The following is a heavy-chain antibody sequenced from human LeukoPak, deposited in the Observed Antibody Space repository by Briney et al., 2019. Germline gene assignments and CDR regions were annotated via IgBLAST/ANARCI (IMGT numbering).Heavy chain of an antibody. CDR2: IHYSGST. V-gene: IGHV4-31*03. Sequence: SETLSLTCTVSGGSISSGGYYWSWIRQHPGKDLEWIGYIHYSGSTYYNPSLKSRVIISVDTSKNQFSLKLSSVTAADTAVYYCVREGCSSTSCYLPFDPWGQGTLVIVSS. CDR3: VREGCSSTSCYLPFDP. CDR1: GGSISSGGYY. D-gene: IGHD2-2*01. J-gene: IGHJ5*02.